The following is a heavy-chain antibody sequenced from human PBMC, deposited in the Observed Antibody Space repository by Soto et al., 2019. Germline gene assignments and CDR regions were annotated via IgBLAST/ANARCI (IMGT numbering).Heavy chain of an antibody. CDR1: GGTFSSYT. J-gene: IGHJ4*02. CDR2: IIPILGIA. Sequence: SVKVSCKTSGGTFSSYTISWVRQAPGQGLEWMGRIIPILGIANYAQKFQGRVTIAADKSTSTAYMELSSLRSEDTAVYYCARTGRYQLLEDYWGQGTLVTVSS. CDR3: ARTGRYQLLEDY. D-gene: IGHD2-2*01. V-gene: IGHV1-69*02.